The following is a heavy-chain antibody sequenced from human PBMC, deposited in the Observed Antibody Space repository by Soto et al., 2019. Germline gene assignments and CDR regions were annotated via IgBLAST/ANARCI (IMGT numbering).Heavy chain of an antibody. CDR1: GFTFSSYW. Sequence: VQLVESGGGLVQPGGSLRLSCAASGFTFSSYWMHWVRQAPGKGLVWVSRISTDGSSTSYADSVKGRFTVSRDNAKNTLYLQMISLRAEDTAVYYCATEPNDSSGYYPTYFDHWGQGTLVTVSS. V-gene: IGHV3-74*01. CDR2: ISTDGSST. J-gene: IGHJ4*02. D-gene: IGHD3-22*01. CDR3: ATEPNDSSGYYPTYFDH.